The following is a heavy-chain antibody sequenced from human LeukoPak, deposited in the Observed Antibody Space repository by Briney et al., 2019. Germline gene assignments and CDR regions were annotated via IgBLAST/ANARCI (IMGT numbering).Heavy chain of an antibody. D-gene: IGHD5-12*01. CDR1: GFTFTTYA. V-gene: IGHV3-23*01. Sequence: GGSLRLSCAASGFTFTTYAMNWVRQAPGKGLEWVSTISNHGGDRTYYADSVKGRFTISRDNSNNMVFLQMNSLRAEDTAMYCCAKDRGPVAFENWGQGTMVTVSS. CDR2: ISNHGGDRT. J-gene: IGHJ3*02. CDR3: AKDRGPVAFEN.